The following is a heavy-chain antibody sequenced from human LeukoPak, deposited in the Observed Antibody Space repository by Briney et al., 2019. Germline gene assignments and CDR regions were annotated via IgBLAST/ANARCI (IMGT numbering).Heavy chain of an antibody. J-gene: IGHJ4*02. CDR2: IGGSGDST. V-gene: IGHV3-23*01. CDR3: ATGILTGYSGYSDH. D-gene: IGHD3-9*01. CDR1: GFTFSNYA. Sequence: GGSLRLSCAASGFTFSNYAMSWVRQAPGKGLEWVSVIGGSGDSTYYADSVKGRFTISRDNSKNTLYLQMNSLRAEDTAVYYCATGILTGYSGYSDHWGQGTLGTVSS.